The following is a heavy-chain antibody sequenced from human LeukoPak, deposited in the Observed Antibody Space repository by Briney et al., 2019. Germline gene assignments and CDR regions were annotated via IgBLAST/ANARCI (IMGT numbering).Heavy chain of an antibody. CDR1: GYTFTNYY. V-gene: IGHV1-46*01. CDR3: ARGVLRYFDWLLANYYYYYYMDV. CDR2: IIPSDGFT. J-gene: IGHJ6*03. D-gene: IGHD3-9*01. Sequence: GASVKVSCKASGYTFTNYYIHWVRQAPGQGLEWMGMIIPSDGFTTYAQKFQGRLTMTRDMSTSTVYMELSSLRSEDTALYYCARGVLRYFDWLLANYYYYYYMDVWGKGTTVTISS.